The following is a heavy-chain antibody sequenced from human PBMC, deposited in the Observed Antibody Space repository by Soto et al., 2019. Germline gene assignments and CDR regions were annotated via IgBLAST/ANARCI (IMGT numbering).Heavy chain of an antibody. Sequence: QEQLVQSGAEVKKPGSSVKVSCKASGGLFSSYPISWVRQVPVQGLEWMGGIIPVFQTAYYTQRFKGRVTITADESTNTAYMELSSLRSEDTAIYYCARGGSGYTWFNEFWGQGTLVTVSS. J-gene: IGHJ4*02. D-gene: IGHD3-22*01. CDR2: IIPVFQTA. V-gene: IGHV1-69*01. CDR1: GGLFSSYP. CDR3: ARGGSGYTWFNEF.